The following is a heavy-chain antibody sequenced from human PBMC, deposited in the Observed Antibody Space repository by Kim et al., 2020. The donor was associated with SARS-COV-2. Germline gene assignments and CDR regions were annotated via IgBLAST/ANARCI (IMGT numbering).Heavy chain of an antibody. CDR2: N. D-gene: IGHD3-16*01. J-gene: IGHJ4*02. CDR3: ARGGGKFDS. Sequence: NNYNPSLQSRVTMPIDTSKKQFSLKLTSVTAADTAVYYCARGGGKFDSWGQGTLVAVSS. V-gene: IGHV4-59*09.